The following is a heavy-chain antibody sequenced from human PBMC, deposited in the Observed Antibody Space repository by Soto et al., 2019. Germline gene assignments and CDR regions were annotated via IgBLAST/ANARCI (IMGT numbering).Heavy chain of an antibody. V-gene: IGHV3-30-3*01. Sequence: QVQLVESGGGVVQPGRSLRLSCAASGFIISTYAMYWVRQAPGKGLEWVAVISYDGNNKYYADSVKGRFTISRDNSKNTLYLQMNSLRAEDTAVYYCARAGCDGGSCYTLVGLRYGMDVWGQGTTVTVSS. CDR1: GFIISTYA. CDR3: ARAGCDGGSCYTLVGLRYGMDV. D-gene: IGHD2-15*01. J-gene: IGHJ6*02. CDR2: ISYDGNNK.